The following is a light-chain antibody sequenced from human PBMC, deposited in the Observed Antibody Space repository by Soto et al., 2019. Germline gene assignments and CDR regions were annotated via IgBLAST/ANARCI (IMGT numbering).Light chain of an antibody. J-gene: IGKJ3*01. Sequence: EIVLTQSPGTLSLSPGEGATLSCRASQTVSSSYLAWYQQKPGQAPRLLIYGASSRATGIPDRFSGGGSGTDFTLTISRLEPEDFAVYYCQQFDSSRGFTFGPGTKVDIK. CDR3: QQFDSSRGFT. V-gene: IGKV3-20*01. CDR2: GAS. CDR1: QTVSSSY.